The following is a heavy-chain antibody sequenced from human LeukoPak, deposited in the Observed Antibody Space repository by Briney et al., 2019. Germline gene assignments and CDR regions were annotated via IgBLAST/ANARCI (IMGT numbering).Heavy chain of an antibody. Sequence: GGSLRLSCAASGFTVSSNYMSWVRQAPGKGLEWVSVSYSGGSTYYADAVKGRFTISRDNSKNTLYLQMNSLRSEDTAVYYPGRDPGGGYLFQHWGQGTLVTVSS. D-gene: IGHD3-16*02. V-gene: IGHV3-53*05. J-gene: IGHJ1*01. CDR3: GRDPGGGYLFQH. CDR1: GFTVSSNY. CDR2: SYSGGST.